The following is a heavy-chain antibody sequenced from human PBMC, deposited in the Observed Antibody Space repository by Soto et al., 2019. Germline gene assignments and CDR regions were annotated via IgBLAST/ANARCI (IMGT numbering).Heavy chain of an antibody. D-gene: IGHD4-17*01. Sequence: GGSLRLSCAASGFTFSSYWMHWVRQAPGKGLVWVSRINSDGSSTSYADSVKGRFTISRDNAKNTLYLQMNSLRAEDTAVYYCARDPVTTYYYYGMDVWGQGTTVTVS. V-gene: IGHV3-74*01. CDR3: ARDPVTTYYYYGMDV. CDR1: GFTFSSYW. CDR2: INSDGSST. J-gene: IGHJ6*02.